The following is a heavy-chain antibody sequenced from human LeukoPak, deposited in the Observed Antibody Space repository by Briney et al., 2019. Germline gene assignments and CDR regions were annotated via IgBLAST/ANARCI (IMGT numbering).Heavy chain of an antibody. J-gene: IGHJ4*01. CDR1: GASFHNYY. Sequence: SETLSLTCAVYGASFHNYYWTWIRQPPGKRLEWLGEIGHSGSTNYNPSLNSRVTVSLDTSKNQFSLRLTTVTAADTAVYYCARSGTYQYSSAYDYWGQGTLVTVSS. CDR2: IGHSGST. D-gene: IGHD3-10*01. CDR3: ARSGTYQYSSAYDY. V-gene: IGHV4-34*01.